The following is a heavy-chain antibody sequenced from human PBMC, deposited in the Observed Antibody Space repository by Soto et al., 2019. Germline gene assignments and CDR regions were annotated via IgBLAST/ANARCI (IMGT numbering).Heavy chain of an antibody. J-gene: IGHJ4*02. CDR1: GFTFSGST. CDR2: IPSKTNTYAT. CDR3: TRQHLDVPVASAIDY. Sequence: EVQLVESGGGLVQPGGSLKLSCAASGFTFSGSTIHWVRQTSGTGLEWVGRIPSKTNTYATAYAASVKGRFTISRDDSKNTAYLQMDSLKTEDTAVYYCTRQHLDVPVASAIDYWGQGTLVTVSS. D-gene: IGHD6-19*01. V-gene: IGHV3-73*02.